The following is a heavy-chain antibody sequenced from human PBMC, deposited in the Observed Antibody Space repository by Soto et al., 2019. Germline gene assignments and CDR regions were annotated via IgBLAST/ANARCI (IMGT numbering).Heavy chain of an antibody. D-gene: IGHD3-10*01. CDR2: IKNDGSNK. Sequence: PGGSLRLSCAASGFTFSSYGMHWVRQAPGEGLEWVARIKNDGSNKSYADSVKGRFTISRDNAKNTLYLQMNSLRVEDTAMYYRXKRGVDTXGLSYXGQGTLVNVSS. CDR3: XKRGVDTXGLSY. CDR1: GFTFSSYG. J-gene: IGHJ4*02. V-gene: IGHV3-74*01.